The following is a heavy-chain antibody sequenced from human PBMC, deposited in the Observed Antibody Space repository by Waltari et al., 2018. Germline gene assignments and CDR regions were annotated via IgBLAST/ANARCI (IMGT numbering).Heavy chain of an antibody. CDR3: ARTPYYYDSSGYYRRGYYYGMDV. CDR1: GFTVSSNY. Sequence: EVQLVESGGGLIQPGGSLRLSCAASGFTVSSNYMSWVRQAPGKGLEWVSVIYSGGSTYYADSVKGRFTISRDNSKDTLYRQMNSLRAEDTAVYYWARTPYYYDSSGYYRRGYYYGMDVWGQGTTVTVSS. V-gene: IGHV3-53*01. CDR2: IYSGGST. J-gene: IGHJ6*02. D-gene: IGHD3-22*01.